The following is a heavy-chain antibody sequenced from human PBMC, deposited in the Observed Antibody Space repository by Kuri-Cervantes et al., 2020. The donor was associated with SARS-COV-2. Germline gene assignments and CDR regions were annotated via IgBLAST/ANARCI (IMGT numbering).Heavy chain of an antibody. J-gene: IGHJ6*02. CDR1: GYSFTSYW. V-gene: IGHV5-10-1*01. CDR2: IDPSDSYT. CDR3: ARRTSGGVDMDV. D-gene: IGHD6-19*01. Sequence: KVSCKGSGYSFTSYWISWVRQMPGKGLEWMGRIDPSDSYTKYSPSFQGHVTISADKSINTAYLQWSSLKASDTAMYYCARRTSGGVDMDVWGQGTTVTVSS.